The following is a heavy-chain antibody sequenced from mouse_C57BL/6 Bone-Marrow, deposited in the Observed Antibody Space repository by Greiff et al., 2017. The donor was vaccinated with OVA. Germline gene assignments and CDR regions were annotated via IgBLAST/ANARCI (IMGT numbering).Heavy chain of an antibody. Sequence: EVMLVESGGGLVQPGGSLRLSCATSGFTFTAYYMSWVRQPPGKALEWLGFIRNKANGYTTEYSAPVKGRFTISRDNSQSILYLQINTLRAEDSATYYCARDTDGNYGDALDYWGQGTSVTVSS. D-gene: IGHD2-1*01. V-gene: IGHV7-3*02. J-gene: IGHJ4*01. CDR2: IRNKANGYTT. CDR3: ARDTDGNYGDALDY. CDR1: GFTFTAYY.